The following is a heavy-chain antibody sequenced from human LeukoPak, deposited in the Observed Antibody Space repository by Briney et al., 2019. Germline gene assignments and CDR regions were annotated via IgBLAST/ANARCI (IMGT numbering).Heavy chain of an antibody. CDR2: INSAGDNI. J-gene: IGHJ4*02. CDR3: ATSRVFDY. CDR1: GFTFSSYA. V-gene: IGHV3-48*03. Sequence: QPGRSLRLSCAASGFTFSSYAMHWVRQAPGKGLEWLSFINSAGDNIYYADSVKGRFTIPRDNAKKTLYLEMNSLRMEDTAIYYCATSRVFDYWGQGTLVTVSS.